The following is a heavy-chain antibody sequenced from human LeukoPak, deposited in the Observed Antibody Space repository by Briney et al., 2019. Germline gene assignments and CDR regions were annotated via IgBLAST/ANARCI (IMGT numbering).Heavy chain of an antibody. J-gene: IGHJ5*02. CDR2: ISGSGGST. V-gene: IGHV3-23*01. D-gene: IGHD2-2*01. CDR3: AKANIVVVPAAEGFDP. Sequence: GGSLRLSCAASGFTFSSYATSWVRQAPGKGLEWVSAISGSGGSTYYADSVKGRFTISRDNSKNTLYLQMNSLRAEDTAVYYCAKANIVVVPAAEGFDPWGQGTLVTVSS. CDR1: GFTFSSYA.